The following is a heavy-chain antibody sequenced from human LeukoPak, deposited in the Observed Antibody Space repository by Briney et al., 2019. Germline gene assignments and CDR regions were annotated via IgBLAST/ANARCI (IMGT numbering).Heavy chain of an antibody. V-gene: IGHV3-30-3*01. D-gene: IGHD3-22*01. Sequence: TGGSLRLSCAASGFTFSSYAMHWVRQAPGKGLEWVAVISCDGSNKYYADSVKGRFTISRDNSKNTLYLQMNSLRAEDTAVYYCAGEGEGGFEENYYDSSGYFDYWGQGTLVTVSS. CDR2: ISCDGSNK. CDR3: AGEGEGGFEENYYDSSGYFDY. CDR1: GFTFSSYA. J-gene: IGHJ4*02.